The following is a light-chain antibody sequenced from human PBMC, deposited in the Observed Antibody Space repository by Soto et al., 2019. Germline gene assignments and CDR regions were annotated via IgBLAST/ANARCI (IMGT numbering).Light chain of an antibody. V-gene: IGLV2-8*01. CDR1: SSDIGASNF. Sequence: QSALTQPPSAPGSPGQSVTISCTGTSSDIGASNFVSWYQQHPGKAPKLVIYEVTKRPSGVPDHFYGSKFGSTASLTVSGLQTEDEADYYCSSFTGYSTVFGSGTKLTGL. J-gene: IGLJ1*01. CDR3: SSFTGYSTV. CDR2: EVT.